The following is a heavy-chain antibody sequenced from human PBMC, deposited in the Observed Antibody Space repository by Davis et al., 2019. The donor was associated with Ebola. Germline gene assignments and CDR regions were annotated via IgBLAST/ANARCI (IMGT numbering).Heavy chain of an antibody. V-gene: IGHV1-69*13. CDR1: GGTFSSYF. CDR3: ARGPGVSNRYGMDL. CDR2: VSPIRGTA. D-gene: IGHD5-24*01. Sequence: SVKVSCKASGGTFSSYFISWVRQAPGQGLEWVGAVSPIRGTANYAQKFQARVTITADELRTTTYMELSSLKSEDTAVYFCARGPGVSNRYGMDLWGLGTTVIVAS. J-gene: IGHJ6*02.